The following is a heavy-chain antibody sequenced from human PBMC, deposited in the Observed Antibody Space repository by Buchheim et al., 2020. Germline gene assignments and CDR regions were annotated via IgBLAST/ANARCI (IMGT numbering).Heavy chain of an antibody. CDR2: ISGSGGST. J-gene: IGHJ5*02. D-gene: IGHD5-12*01. CDR3: AKSSSGYDYWSQFDP. CDR1: GFTFGSYA. V-gene: IGHV3-23*01. Sequence: EVQLLESGGGLVQPGGSLRLSCAASGFTFGSYAMSWVRQAPGKGLEWASAISGSGGSTYYADSVKGRFTISSDNYKNTLYLQMNRLRAEDTAVYYCAKSSSGYDYWSQFDPWGQGTL.